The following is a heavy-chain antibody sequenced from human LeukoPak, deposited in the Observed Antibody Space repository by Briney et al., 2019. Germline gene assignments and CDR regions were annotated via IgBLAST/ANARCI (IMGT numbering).Heavy chain of an antibody. D-gene: IGHD4-17*01. Sequence: PSETLSLTCAVYGGSFSGYYWSWIRQPPGKGLEWIGEINHSGSTNYNPSLKSRVTISVDTSKNQFSLKLSSVTAADTAVYYCARSTVTKGAFDIWGQGTMVTVSS. CDR3: ARSTVTKGAFDI. J-gene: IGHJ3*02. V-gene: IGHV4-34*01. CDR2: INHSGST. CDR1: GGSFSGYY.